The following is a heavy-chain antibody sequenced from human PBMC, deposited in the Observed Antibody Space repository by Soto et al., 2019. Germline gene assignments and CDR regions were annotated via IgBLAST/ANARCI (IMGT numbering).Heavy chain of an antibody. J-gene: IGHJ4*02. V-gene: IGHV4-39*01. CDR3: ASHLRPTNWGGGYFDY. Sequence: LQXQESGPGLXXXSETLSLTCFVSGGSISSNNYYWGXXXXXPGKGLEWIGSMSYSRSTYYNPSLKSRVXIXXXTXXXXXXXXXXXXXXXDTAVYYCASHLRPTNWGGGYFDYWGQGPLVTVSS. CDR2: MSYSRST. CDR1: GGSISSNNYY. D-gene: IGHD3-9*01.